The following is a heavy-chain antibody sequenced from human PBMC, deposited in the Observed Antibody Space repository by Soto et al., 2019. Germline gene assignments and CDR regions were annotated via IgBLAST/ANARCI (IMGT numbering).Heavy chain of an antibody. CDR2: IWYDGNNK. CDR1: GFTFSSYG. CDR3: ARGISNLVDLDY. V-gene: IGHV3-33*01. Sequence: QVQLVESGGGVVQPGRSLRLSCAASGFTFSSYGMHWVRQAPGKGLEWVAVIWYDGNNKYYADSVKGRFTISRDNSKNTLYLKMNSLRAEDTAVYYCARGISNLVDLDYCGQGTLVTVSS. D-gene: IGHD2-15*01. J-gene: IGHJ4*02.